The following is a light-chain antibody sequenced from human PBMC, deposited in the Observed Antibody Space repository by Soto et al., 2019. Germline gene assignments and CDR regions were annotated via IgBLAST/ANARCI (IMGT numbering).Light chain of an antibody. CDR2: EVS. CDR1: TSAVGRYDF. CDR3: SSYTTTNTFYV. V-gene: IGLV2-14*01. Sequence: QSVLTEPASVSGTPGQSVTISCTGSTSAVGRYDFVSWDQHHPGRAPTLMISEVSNRPSGVSNRFSGSKSGNTASLTISGLQPEDEADYFCSSYTTTNTFYVFGTGTKVTV. J-gene: IGLJ1*01.